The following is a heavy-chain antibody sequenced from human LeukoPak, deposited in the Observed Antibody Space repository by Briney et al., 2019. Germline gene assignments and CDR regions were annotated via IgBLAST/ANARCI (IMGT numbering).Heavy chain of an antibody. CDR1: GYTFTSYD. Sequence: ASVKVSCKASGYTFTSYDINWVRQATGQGLEWMGWMNPNSGNTGYAQKFQGRVTMTRNTPISTAYMELSSLRSEDTAVYYCAKSETGYSSGWDWFDPWGQGTLVTVSS. V-gene: IGHV1-8*01. D-gene: IGHD6-19*01. CDR2: MNPNSGNT. CDR3: AKSETGYSSGWDWFDP. J-gene: IGHJ5*02.